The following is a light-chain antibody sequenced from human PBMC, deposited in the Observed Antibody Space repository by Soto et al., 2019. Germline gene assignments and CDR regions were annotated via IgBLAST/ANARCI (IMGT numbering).Light chain of an antibody. Sequence: ASQTTPFPSYLSSSVGDRVTITCRTSQGIRSALGWYQQKPGKVPKLLIYAASTLQSGVPSRFSGSGSGRDFTLTISILQPEDFTTYCCLLDYSYRWAFGQGTMVDI. CDR3: LLDYSYRWA. V-gene: IGKV1-6*01. CDR2: AAS. J-gene: IGKJ1*01. CDR1: QGIRSA.